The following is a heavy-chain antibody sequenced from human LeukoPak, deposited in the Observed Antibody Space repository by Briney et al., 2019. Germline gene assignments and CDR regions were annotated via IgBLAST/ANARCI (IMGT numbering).Heavy chain of an antibody. D-gene: IGHD6-19*01. J-gene: IGHJ3*02. CDR1: GFTFSSYS. CDR2: ISSSSSYI. Sequence: NPGGSLRLSCAASGFTFSSYSMNWVRQAPGKGLEWVSSISSSSSYIYYADSVKGRFTISRDNSKNTLYLQMNSLRAEDTAVYYCARRGTAVTGPAFDIWGQGTMVTVSS. CDR3: ARRGTAVTGPAFDI. V-gene: IGHV3-21*04.